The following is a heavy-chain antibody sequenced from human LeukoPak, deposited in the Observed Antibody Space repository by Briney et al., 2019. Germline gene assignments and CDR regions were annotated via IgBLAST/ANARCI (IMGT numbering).Heavy chain of an antibody. Sequence: SETLSLTCIVSGDSITRSSYYWGWIRQPPGRGLEWIGSIYHNGYTYYSPSLKSRVTISLDSSNNQFSLKLSSVTAADTAIYYCARISAGNLDAFDIWGQGTMVIVSS. J-gene: IGHJ3*02. CDR3: ARISAGNLDAFDI. CDR2: IYHNGYT. D-gene: IGHD1-14*01. V-gene: IGHV4-39*07. CDR1: GDSITRSSYY.